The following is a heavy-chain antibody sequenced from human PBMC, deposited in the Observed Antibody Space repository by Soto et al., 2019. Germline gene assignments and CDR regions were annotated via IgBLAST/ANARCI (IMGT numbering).Heavy chain of an antibody. D-gene: IGHD4-17*01. Sequence: QVQLVQSGAEVKKPGASVKVSCKASGYTFTSYDINWVRQATGQGLEWMGWMNPNSGNTGYAQKFQGTVNMTTNTIKSIAYMQLRSLRYEDRAMYYCARTRYGENVGFWGQGTRDTVSS. CDR3: ARTRYGENVGF. CDR1: GYTFTSYD. V-gene: IGHV1-8*01. J-gene: IGHJ4*02. CDR2: MNPNSGNT.